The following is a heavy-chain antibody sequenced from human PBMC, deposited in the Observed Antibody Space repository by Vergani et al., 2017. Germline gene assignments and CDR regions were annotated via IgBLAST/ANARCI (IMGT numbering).Heavy chain of an antibody. CDR1: GGSISSSSYY. CDR3: ARHSYTRPYXFDY. D-gene: IGHD3-16*01. V-gene: IGHV4-39*01. CDR2: IYYSGCT. Sequence: QLQLQESGPGLVKPSETLSLTCTVSGGSISSSSYYWGWIRQPPGKGLEWIGSIYYSGCTYYNPSLKSRVTISVDTSKNQFSLKLSSVTAADTAVYYCARHSYTRPYXFDYWGQGTLVTVSS. J-gene: IGHJ4*02.